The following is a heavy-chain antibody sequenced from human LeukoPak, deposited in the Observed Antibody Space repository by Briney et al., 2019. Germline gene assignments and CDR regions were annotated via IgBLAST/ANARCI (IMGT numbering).Heavy chain of an antibody. CDR2: IKRDGSEK. CDR3: ARAPLGRYCSGGSCYSSSGAVDF. CDR1: GFTFSSYW. V-gene: IGHV3-7*01. J-gene: IGHJ3*01. Sequence: GGSLRLSCAASGFTFSSYWMSWVRQAPGKGPEWVANIKRDGSEKYYVDSVRGRFTISRDNAKNSLHLQMNSLRAEDTAVYYCARAPLGRYCSGGSCYSSSGAVDFWGQGTMVTVSS. D-gene: IGHD2-15*01.